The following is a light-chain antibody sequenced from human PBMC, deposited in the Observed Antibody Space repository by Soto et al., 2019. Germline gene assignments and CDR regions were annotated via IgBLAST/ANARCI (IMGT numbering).Light chain of an antibody. Sequence: ELVLTQSPGTLSLSPGERATLSCRASQSVSSSYLAWYQQKPGQAPRLLIYGASSRATGIPDRFSGSGSGTDFTLTISRLEPEDFAVYYCQQCGSSPLTFGGGTKVDSK. CDR3: QQCGSSPLT. J-gene: IGKJ4*01. V-gene: IGKV3-20*01. CDR1: QSVSSSY. CDR2: GAS.